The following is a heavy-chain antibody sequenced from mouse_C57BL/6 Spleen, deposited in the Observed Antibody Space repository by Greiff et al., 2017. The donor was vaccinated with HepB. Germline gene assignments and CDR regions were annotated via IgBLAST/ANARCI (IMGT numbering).Heavy chain of an antibody. J-gene: IGHJ2*01. CDR1: GYTFTSYW. CDR2: IDPSDSYT. V-gene: IGHV1-69*01. D-gene: IGHD4-1*01. Sequence: QVQLQQPGAELVMPGASVKLSCKASGYTFTSYWMHWVKQRPGQGLEWIGEIDPSDSYTNYNQKFKGKSTLTVDKSSSTAYMQLSSLTSEDSAVYYCARRGLGGGYYFDYWGQGTTLTVSS. CDR3: ARRGLGGGYYFDY.